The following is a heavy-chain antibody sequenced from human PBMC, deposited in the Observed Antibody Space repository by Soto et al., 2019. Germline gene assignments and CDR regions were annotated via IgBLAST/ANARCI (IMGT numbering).Heavy chain of an antibody. D-gene: IGHD4-17*01. J-gene: IGHJ4*02. CDR1: GYTFAAYY. CDR2: INPTSGGT. Sequence: ASVKVSCKTSGYTFAAYYIHWIRQAPGQGLEWMGWINPTSGGTVYAQNFQDRVTMTRDTSISTAYMELRRLNSDDTAVYYCARDPDYGDYWGYFFESWGQGTTVTVSS. CDR3: ARDPDYGDYWGYFFES. V-gene: IGHV1-2*02.